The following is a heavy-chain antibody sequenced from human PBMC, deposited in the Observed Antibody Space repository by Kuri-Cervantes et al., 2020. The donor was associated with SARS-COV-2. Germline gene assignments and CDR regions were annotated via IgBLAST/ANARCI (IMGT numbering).Heavy chain of an antibody. V-gene: IGHV3-73*01. D-gene: IGHD6-13*01. J-gene: IGHJ6*03. Sequence: GESLKISCAASGFTFSGSAMHWVRQASGKGLEWVGRIRSRANTYATAYAASVKGRFTISRDDSKNTANLQMNSLRAEDTAVYYCARVGMYSSSWRDRYYYYMDVRGKGTTVTVSS. CDR3: ARVGMYSSSWRDRYYYYMDV. CDR1: GFTFSGSA. CDR2: IRSRANTYAT.